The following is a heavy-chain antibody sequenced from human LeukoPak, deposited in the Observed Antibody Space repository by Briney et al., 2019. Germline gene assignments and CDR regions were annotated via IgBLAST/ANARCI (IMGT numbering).Heavy chain of an antibody. Sequence: SETLSLTCAVYGGSFSGYYWSWIRQPPGKGLEWIGEINHSGSTNYNPSLKGRVTISVDTSKNQFSLKLSSVTAADTAVYYCARGPGQIYGDDYWGQGTLVTVSS. CDR1: GGSFSGYY. V-gene: IGHV4-34*01. D-gene: IGHD4-17*01. CDR3: ARGPGQIYGDDY. CDR2: INHSGST. J-gene: IGHJ4*02.